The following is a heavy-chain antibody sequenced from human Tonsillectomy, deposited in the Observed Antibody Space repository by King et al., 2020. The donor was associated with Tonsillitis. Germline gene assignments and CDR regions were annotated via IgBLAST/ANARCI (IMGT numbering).Heavy chain of an antibody. D-gene: IGHD3-3*01. CDR3: AGGDINDFWSGYYRGWGYYYMDV. CDR2: IYTSGST. J-gene: IGHJ6*03. CDR1: GGSISSGSYY. V-gene: IGHV4-61*02. Sequence: QLQESGPGLVKPSQTLSLTCTVSGGSISSGSYYWSWIRQPAGKGLEWIGRIYTSGSTNYNPSLKSRVTMSVDTSKNQFSLKLSSVTAADTAVYYCAGGDINDFWSGYYRGWGYYYMDVWGKGTTVTVSS.